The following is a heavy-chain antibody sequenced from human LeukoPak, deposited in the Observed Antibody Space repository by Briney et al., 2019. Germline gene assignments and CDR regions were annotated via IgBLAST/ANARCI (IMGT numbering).Heavy chain of an antibody. CDR1: GFTFSNYW. CDR2: INSDGSTT. J-gene: IGHJ4*02. D-gene: IGHD1-26*01. V-gene: IGHV3-74*01. CDR3: ARSGSHDY. Sequence: GGSLRLSCAASGFTFSNYWMHWVRQAPGKGLVWVSRINSDGSTTNYADSVKGRFTISRDNAKNSLYLQMNSLRADDTAVYYCARSGSHDYWGQGTLVTVSS.